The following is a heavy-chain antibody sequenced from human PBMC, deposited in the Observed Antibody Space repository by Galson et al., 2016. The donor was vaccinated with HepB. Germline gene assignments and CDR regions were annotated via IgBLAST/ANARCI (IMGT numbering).Heavy chain of an antibody. J-gene: IGHJ2*01. Sequence: SETLSLTCAVSGASISSSNWWSWVRQPPGKGLEWIGEIYHSGSTNYNPSLKSRVTISVDKSKNQFSLNLSSVTAADTAVYYCAREMRGTQMDFYGSGSLWAENWYFELWGRGTLVTVSS. CDR2: IYHSGST. CDR1: GASISSSNW. V-gene: IGHV4-4*02. CDR3: AREMRGTQMDFYGSGSLWAENWYFEL. D-gene: IGHD3-10*01.